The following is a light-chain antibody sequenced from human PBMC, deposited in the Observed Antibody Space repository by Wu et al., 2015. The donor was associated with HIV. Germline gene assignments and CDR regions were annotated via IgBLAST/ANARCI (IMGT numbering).Light chain of an antibody. CDR1: QSSSNW. Sequence: DVQMTQSPSTLSASVGDRVTITCRASQSSSNWLAWYQQKPGKAPNLLIYKTSTLESGVPARFSGSGSGTEFTLTISSLQPDDVATYYCQKYNTAPWTFGQGTKVEMK. V-gene: IGKV1-5*03. CDR2: KTS. J-gene: IGKJ1*01. CDR3: QKYNTAPWT.